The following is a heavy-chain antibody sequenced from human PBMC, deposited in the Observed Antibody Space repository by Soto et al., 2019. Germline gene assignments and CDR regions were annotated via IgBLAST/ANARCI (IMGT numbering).Heavy chain of an antibody. D-gene: IGHD4-17*01. CDR1: AFTFSNYA. V-gene: IGHV3-23*01. CDR2: ISGSGGST. J-gene: IGHJ6*02. Sequence: GGALRLSCAASAFTFSNYAMNWVRQTPGKGLEWVSAISGSGGSTYYADSVKGRFTISRDNSKNTLYLQMNSLRAEDTAVYYCARRPNVVYGDPNFDYYYGMDVWGQGTTVTISS. CDR3: ARRPNVVYGDPNFDYYYGMDV.